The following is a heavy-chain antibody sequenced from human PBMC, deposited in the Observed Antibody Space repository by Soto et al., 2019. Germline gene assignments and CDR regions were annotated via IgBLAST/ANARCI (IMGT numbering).Heavy chain of an antibody. CDR1: AGSFSHYY. J-gene: IGHJ3*02. CDR3: ARGGSSDWQVALDI. Sequence: SETLSLTCAVYAGSFSHYYWNWIRQSPGKGLEWIGKIKHSGSSNYNPSLRSRVSISLDMSKNQFSLRLTSVTAADTAVYYCARGGSSDWQVALDIWGQGTMVTVSS. D-gene: IGHD6-19*01. CDR2: IKHSGSS. V-gene: IGHV4-34*01.